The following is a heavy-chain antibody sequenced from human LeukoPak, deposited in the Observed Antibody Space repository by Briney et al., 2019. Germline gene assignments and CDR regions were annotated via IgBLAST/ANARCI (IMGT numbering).Heavy chain of an antibody. CDR1: GFNFDDYA. Sequence: GGSLRLSCKVSGFNFDDYAMHWVRQSPGKGLEWVSGIIYNSKSIGYADSVKGLFTISRDNAKNSLYLQMNSLRAEDTAVYYCARDAYCSSTSCYLEEDAFDIWGQGTMVTVSS. D-gene: IGHD2-2*01. CDR2: IIYNSKSI. J-gene: IGHJ3*02. CDR3: ARDAYCSSTSCYLEEDAFDI. V-gene: IGHV3-9*01.